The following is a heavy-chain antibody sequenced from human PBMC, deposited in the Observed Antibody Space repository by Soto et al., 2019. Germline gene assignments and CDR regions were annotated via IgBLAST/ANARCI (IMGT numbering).Heavy chain of an antibody. V-gene: IGHV3-13*01. CDR3: ARGSLEGSGGTMDV. D-gene: IGHD2-15*01. Sequence: GGSLRLSCAASGFTFSNAWMNWVRQAPGKGLEWVSAIGTAGDTYYPGSVKGRFTISRENAKNSLYLQMNSLRAGDTAVYYCARGSLEGSGGTMDVWGQGTTVTV. J-gene: IGHJ6*02. CDR2: IGTAGDT. CDR1: GFTFSNAW.